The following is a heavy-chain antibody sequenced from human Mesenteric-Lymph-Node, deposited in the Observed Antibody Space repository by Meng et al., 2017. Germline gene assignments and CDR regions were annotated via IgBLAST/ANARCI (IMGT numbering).Heavy chain of an antibody. V-gene: IGHV4-59*08. CDR3: ASNGPVAGTHY. D-gene: IGHD6-19*01. CDR2: IYYSGST. Sequence: QLMLQEPGPGLVKPQETLSLTCTVSGVSISTYYWSWIRQPPGKGLEWIGYIYYSGSTNYNPSLKSRVTISVDTSKNQFSLKLNSVTAADTAVYYCASNGPVAGTHYWGQGTLVTVSS. J-gene: IGHJ4*02. CDR1: GVSISTYY.